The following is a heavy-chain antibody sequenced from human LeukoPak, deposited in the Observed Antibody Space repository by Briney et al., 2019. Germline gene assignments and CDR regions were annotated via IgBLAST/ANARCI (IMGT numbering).Heavy chain of an antibody. V-gene: IGHV1-46*01. Sequence: GASVKVSCKASGYTFTSYYMHWVRQAPGQGLEWMGLIDPSGGHTNYTQKFQGRVTMTRDMSTSTVYMELSSLRSEDTAVYYCARDPVYCSGGTCSPSGGFDYWGQGTLVTVSS. CDR1: GYTFTSYY. J-gene: IGHJ4*02. CDR3: ARDPVYCSGGTCSPSGGFDY. D-gene: IGHD2-15*01. CDR2: IDPSGGHT.